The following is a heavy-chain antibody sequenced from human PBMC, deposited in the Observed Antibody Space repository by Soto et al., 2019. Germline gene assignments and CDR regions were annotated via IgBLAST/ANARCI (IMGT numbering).Heavy chain of an antibody. CDR2: IIPIFGTA. V-gene: IGHV1-69*13. Sequence: SVKVSCTASGGTFSSYAISWVRQAPGQGLEWMGGIIPIFGTANYAQNFQGRVTITADESTSTAYMELSSLRSEDTAVYYCARDGSGTDFDYWGQGTLVTVSS. CDR1: GGTFSSYA. J-gene: IGHJ4*02. CDR3: ARDGSGTDFDY. D-gene: IGHD1-1*01.